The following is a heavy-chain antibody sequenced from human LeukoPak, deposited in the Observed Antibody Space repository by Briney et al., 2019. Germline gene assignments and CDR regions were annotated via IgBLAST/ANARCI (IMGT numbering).Heavy chain of an antibody. Sequence: ASVKVSCKASGYTFTGYYMHWVRQAPGQGLEWMGWMNPNSGNTGYAQKFQGRVTMTRNTSISTAYMELSSLRSEDTAVYYCARYCSGGSCYFDYWGQGTLVTVSS. J-gene: IGHJ4*02. V-gene: IGHV1-8*02. D-gene: IGHD2-15*01. CDR3: ARYCSGGSCYFDY. CDR1: GYTFTGYY. CDR2: MNPNSGNT.